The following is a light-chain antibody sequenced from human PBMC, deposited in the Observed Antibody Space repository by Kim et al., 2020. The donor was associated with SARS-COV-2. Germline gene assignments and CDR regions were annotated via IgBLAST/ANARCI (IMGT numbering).Light chain of an antibody. Sequence: ELTQPPSASGTPGQRVAISCSGSSSNIGSNTVNWYQQLPGTAPKLLIYNDYKRPSGVPDRFSGSKSGSSASLAISGLQSEDEADYYCASWDDSLEGWLFGGGTQLTVL. J-gene: IGLJ3*02. CDR1: SSNIGSNT. CDR2: NDY. V-gene: IGLV1-44*01. CDR3: ASWDDSLEGWL.